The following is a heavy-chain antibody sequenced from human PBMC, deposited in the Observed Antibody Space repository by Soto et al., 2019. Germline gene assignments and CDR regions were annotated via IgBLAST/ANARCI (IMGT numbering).Heavy chain of an antibody. CDR3: AKDHPFAARPTPISASRDGMDV. Sequence: PGGSLRLSCAASGFTFSSYGMHWVRQAPGKGLEWVAVISYDGSNKYYADSVKGRFTISRDNSKNTLYLQMNSLRAEDTAVYYCAKDHPFAARPTPISASRDGMDVWGQGTTVTVSS. CDR1: GFTFSSYG. V-gene: IGHV3-30*18. D-gene: IGHD6-6*01. CDR2: ISYDGSNK. J-gene: IGHJ6*02.